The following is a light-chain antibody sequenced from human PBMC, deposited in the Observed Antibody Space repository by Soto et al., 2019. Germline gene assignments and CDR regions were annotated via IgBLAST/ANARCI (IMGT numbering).Light chain of an antibody. CDR3: QQYNNWPQT. CDR1: QSVSSSY. V-gene: IGKV3-15*01. Sequence: EMVMTQSPATLSVSPGERATLSCRASQSVSSSYLAWYQQKPGQAPRLLIYGASTRATGIPARFSGSGSGTDFTLTISSLQSEDFAVYYCQQYNNWPQTFGPRTKLEIK. J-gene: IGKJ2*01. CDR2: GAS.